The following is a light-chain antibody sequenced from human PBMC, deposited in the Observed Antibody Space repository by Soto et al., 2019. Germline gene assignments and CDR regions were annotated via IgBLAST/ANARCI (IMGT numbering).Light chain of an antibody. Sequence: DIQMTQSPSSLSAAVGDRVTITCRASPSINNYLNWYQQKPGKAPKLLIHAASSLQSGVPSRFSGSGSGTDFTLIISSLQPEDSATYYCQQNHSTPPTFGQGTKVEIK. CDR2: AAS. J-gene: IGKJ1*01. CDR1: PSINNY. CDR3: QQNHSTPPT. V-gene: IGKV1-39*01.